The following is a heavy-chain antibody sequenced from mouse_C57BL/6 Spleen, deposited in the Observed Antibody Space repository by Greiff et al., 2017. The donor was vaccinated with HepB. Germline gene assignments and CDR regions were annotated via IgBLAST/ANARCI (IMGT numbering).Heavy chain of an antibody. CDR3: ARHDDYEDYFDY. V-gene: IGHV5-6*01. D-gene: IGHD2-4*01. J-gene: IGHJ2*01. CDR1: GFTFSSYG. Sequence: EVKVVESGGDLVKPGGSLKLSCAASGFTFSSYGMSWVRQTPDKRLEWVATISSGGSYTYYPDSVKGRFTISRDNAKNTLYLQMSSLKSEDTAMYYCARHDDYEDYFDYWGQGTTLTVSS. CDR2: ISSGGSYT.